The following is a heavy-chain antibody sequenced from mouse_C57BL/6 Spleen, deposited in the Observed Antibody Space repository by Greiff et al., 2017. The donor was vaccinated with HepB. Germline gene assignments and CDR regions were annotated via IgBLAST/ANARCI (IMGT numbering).Heavy chain of an antibody. D-gene: IGHD2-3*01. J-gene: IGHJ4*01. Sequence: EVHLVESGGGLVKPGGSLKLSCAASGFTFSDYGMHWVRQAPEKGLEWVAYISSGSSTIYYADTVKGRFTISRDNAKNTLFLQMTSLRSEDTAMYYCARGWLPYARDYWGQGTSVTVSS. CDR1: GFTFSDYG. CDR3: ARGWLPYARDY. V-gene: IGHV5-17*01. CDR2: ISSGSSTI.